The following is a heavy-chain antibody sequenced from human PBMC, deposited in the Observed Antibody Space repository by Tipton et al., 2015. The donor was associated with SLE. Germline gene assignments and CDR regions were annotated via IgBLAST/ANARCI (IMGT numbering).Heavy chain of an antibody. D-gene: IGHD2-21*01. CDR1: GFTVSSNH. CDR2: IYSDDRT. CDR3: ASSASCGADCYLGDALDV. Sequence: SLRLSCAASGFTVSSNHMSWVRQAPGKGLEWVSIIYSDDRTYFADSVKGRFTISRDNSENTLYLQMNSLRDEDTAVYYCASSASCGADCYLGDALDVWGQGTRVTVAS. V-gene: IGHV3-53*05. J-gene: IGHJ3*01.